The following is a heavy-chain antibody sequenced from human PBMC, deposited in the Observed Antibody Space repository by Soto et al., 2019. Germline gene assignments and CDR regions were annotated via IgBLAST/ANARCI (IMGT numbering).Heavy chain of an antibody. CDR1: GFTFSSYA. D-gene: IGHD6-19*01. J-gene: IGHJ6*02. CDR3: ARDYSVGAVAGTNYYYGMDV. CDR2: ISYDGSNK. V-gene: IGHV3-30-3*01. Sequence: GGSLRLSCAASGFTFSSYAMHWVRQAPGKGLEWVAVISYDGSNKYYADSVKGRFTISRDNSKNTLYLQMNSLRAEDTAVYYCARDYSVGAVAGTNYYYGMDVWGQGTTVTVSS.